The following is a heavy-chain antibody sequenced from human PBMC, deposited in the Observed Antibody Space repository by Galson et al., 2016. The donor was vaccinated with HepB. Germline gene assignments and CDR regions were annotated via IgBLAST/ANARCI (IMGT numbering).Heavy chain of an antibody. J-gene: IGHJ4*02. CDR3: ERAIGDAAMGTYSFDS. V-gene: IGHV3-43*01. CDR1: GFTFDDYT. D-gene: IGHD2-21*01. CDR2: ISWDGSTT. Sequence: SLRLSCAASGFTFDDYTMHWVRQRPGEGLQWVSLISWDGSTTLYADSVEGRFTLSRDNSTNSLLLQMNSRNIEVSALYYFERAIGDAAMGTYSFDSWGQGTLVTVSS.